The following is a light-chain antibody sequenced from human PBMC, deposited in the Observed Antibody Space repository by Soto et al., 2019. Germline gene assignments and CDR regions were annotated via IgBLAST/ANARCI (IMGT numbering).Light chain of an antibody. Sequence: EIQVTQSPSSVSASVGDRVTITCRASQSISSYLNWYQQKPGKAPKLLIYAASSLQSGVPSRFSGSGSGTDFTLTISSLQPEDFATYYCQQSYSTLRRTFGQGTKVDI. CDR1: QSISSY. CDR2: AAS. CDR3: QQSYSTLRRT. J-gene: IGKJ1*01. V-gene: IGKV1-39*01.